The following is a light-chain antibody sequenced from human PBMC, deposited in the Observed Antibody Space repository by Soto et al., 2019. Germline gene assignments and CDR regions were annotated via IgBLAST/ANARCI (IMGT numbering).Light chain of an antibody. CDR1: QSISIL. Sequence: DIHLTQSPSTLSASVGDRVTITCRASQSISILLAWYQQKPGKDPNLLIYATSTLETGVSSTFTGSGSGTEFTLTISSLQPDDSATYYCQHYNYFSWTFGQGTKVESK. CDR3: QHYNYFSWT. V-gene: IGKV1-5*03. CDR2: ATS. J-gene: IGKJ1*01.